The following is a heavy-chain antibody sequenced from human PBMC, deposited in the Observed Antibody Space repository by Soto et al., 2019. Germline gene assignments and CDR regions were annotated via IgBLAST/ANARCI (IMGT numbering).Heavy chain of an antibody. CDR3: ARAVYCGTGSCWYDFHYYCIEV. J-gene: IGHJ6*02. V-gene: IGHV4-4*02. CDR1: GDSITNTYC. Sequence: SETLSLTCFLSGDSITNTYCWSWVRQATGKGLEWIEEIYHTGGKSYTPSLRGRITLSGATSNNHLSLKLTSVTTADPAVYYFARAVYCGTGSCWYDFHYYCIEVRGRGSACAVSS. D-gene: IGHD2-15*01. CDR2: IYHTGGK.